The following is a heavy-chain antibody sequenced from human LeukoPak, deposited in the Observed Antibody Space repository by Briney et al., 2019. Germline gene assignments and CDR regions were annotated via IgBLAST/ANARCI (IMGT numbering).Heavy chain of an antibody. J-gene: IGHJ5*02. Sequence: SETLSLTCTVSGGSISIYYWGWIRQPPGKGLEWIGTIYYSGSTYFNPSLRSRITMSVDTSNNQFSLRLSSVTAADTAMYYCARLPTITMINNCFDPWGQGTLVTVSS. CDR3: ARLPTITMINNCFDP. D-gene: IGHD3-22*01. CDR2: IYYSGST. V-gene: IGHV4-39*01. CDR1: GGSISIYY.